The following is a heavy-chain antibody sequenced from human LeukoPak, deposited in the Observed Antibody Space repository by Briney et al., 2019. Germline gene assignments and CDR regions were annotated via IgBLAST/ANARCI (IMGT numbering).Heavy chain of an antibody. CDR3: AREVGATRVFDY. Sequence: SVKASCKASGGTFSSYAISWVRPVPGQGIEWMGGSIPIFGTANSAQRFQGRVTIPTDESPSTAYRELSSLSSEDTAGYYVAREVGATRVFDYWGEGSLVTASS. CDR1: GGTFSSYA. V-gene: IGHV1-69*05. J-gene: IGHJ4*02. CDR2: SIPIFGTA. D-gene: IGHD1-26*01.